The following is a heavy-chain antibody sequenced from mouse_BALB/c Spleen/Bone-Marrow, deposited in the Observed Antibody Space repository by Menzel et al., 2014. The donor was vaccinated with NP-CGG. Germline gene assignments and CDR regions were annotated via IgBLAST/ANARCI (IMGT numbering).Heavy chain of an antibody. CDR3: ARLYDYGWFAY. V-gene: IGHV4-1*02. Sequence: EVQVVESGGGLMQPGGSLKLSCAASGFYFSASWMSWVRQAPGNGLEWIGEINPESRTINYTPSLKDKFIISRDNAKNTQYRQMSKVRSEDTALYYCARLYDYGWFAYWGQGTLVTVSA. CDR2: INPESRTI. J-gene: IGHJ3*01. CDR1: GFYFSASW. D-gene: IGHD2-4*01.